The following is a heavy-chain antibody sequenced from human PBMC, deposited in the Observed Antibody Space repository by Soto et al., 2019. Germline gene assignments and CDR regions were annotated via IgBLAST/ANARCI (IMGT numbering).Heavy chain of an antibody. Sequence: EVQLVESGGGLVQPGGSLRLSCATSGFILSDCAMNWVRQAPGKGLVWVSYISSSSSVIDYADSVKGRFTVSRDNARNSLYLQMNRLRAEDTAVYYCARDLSWGSNWYYYMDVWGKGTTVTVSS. D-gene: IGHD7-27*01. CDR2: ISSSSSVI. J-gene: IGHJ6*03. CDR3: ARDLSWGSNWYYYMDV. CDR1: GFILSDCA. V-gene: IGHV3-48*01.